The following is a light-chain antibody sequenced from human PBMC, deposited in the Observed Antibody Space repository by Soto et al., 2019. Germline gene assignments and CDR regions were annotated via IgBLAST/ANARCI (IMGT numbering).Light chain of an antibody. V-gene: IGKV3-20*01. CDR3: QQSGSSPRT. Sequence: EIVLTHSPGTLSLSPGERATLSCRASQSVRNGYLAWYQQKPGQAPRLLIYDASNKATGIPDRFSGSGSGTDFTLTINRLEPEDFAVYYCQQSGSSPRTFGQGTKLEIK. CDR1: QSVRNGY. CDR2: DAS. J-gene: IGKJ2*01.